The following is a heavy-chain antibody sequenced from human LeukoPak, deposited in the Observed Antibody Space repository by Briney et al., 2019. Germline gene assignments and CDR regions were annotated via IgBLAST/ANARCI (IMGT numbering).Heavy chain of an antibody. CDR1: GFTFSSYA. J-gene: IGHJ4*02. D-gene: IGHD1-7*01. V-gene: IGHV3-23*01. CDR2: ISGSGGST. Sequence: GGSLRLSCAASGFTFSSYAMSWVRQAPGKGLEWVSAISGSGGSTYYADSVKGRFTISRDNFKDTLYLQMNSLRADDTAVYYCTRDYVTPGTTGTTSPLDHWGQGILVTVSS. CDR3: TRDYVTPGTTGTTSPLDH.